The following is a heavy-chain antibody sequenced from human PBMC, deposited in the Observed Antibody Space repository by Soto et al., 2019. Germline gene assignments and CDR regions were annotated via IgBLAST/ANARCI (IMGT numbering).Heavy chain of an antibody. CDR1: GGSVSSSIYY. CDR3: AAGHYSGSGTYYNGWFDS. D-gene: IGHD3-10*01. V-gene: IGHV4-39*01. J-gene: IGHJ5*01. Sequence: SETLSLTCTVSGGSVSSSIYYWGWIRQPPRKGLEWIGSIYYSGSTYYNPSLKSRVTISLDTSKNQFSLRLNSVTAADAAPYYCAAGHYSGSGTYYNGWFDSWGQGTLVTVSS. CDR2: IYYSGST.